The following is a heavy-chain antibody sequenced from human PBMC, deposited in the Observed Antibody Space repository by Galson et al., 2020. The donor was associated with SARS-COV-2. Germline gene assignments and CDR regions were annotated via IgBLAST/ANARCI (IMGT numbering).Heavy chain of an antibody. CDR3: ARCRIIMIEGVEY. J-gene: IGHJ4*02. V-gene: IGHV4-31*03. CDR1: GGSISSGGYY. CDR2: ISYSGNS. D-gene: IGHD3-22*01. Sequence: SETLSLTCTVSGGSISSGGYYWSWIRQHPGKGLEWLGYISYSGNSYYNPSLRSRVTVTVDTSRNQFSLKLGSVTAADAAVYYCARCRIIMIEGVEYWGQGTLVTVSP.